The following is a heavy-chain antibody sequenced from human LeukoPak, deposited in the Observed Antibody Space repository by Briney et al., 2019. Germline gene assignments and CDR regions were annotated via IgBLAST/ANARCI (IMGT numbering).Heavy chain of an antibody. D-gene: IGHD5-24*01. Sequence: GGSLRLSCAASGFTFSGSAMHWVRQASGKGLEWVGRIRSKANSYATAYAASVKGRFTISRDDSKNTAYLQMNSLKTEDTAVYYCTEAFRDGCNSDAFDIWGQGTMVTVSS. CDR3: TEAFRDGCNSDAFDI. CDR1: GFTFSGSA. V-gene: IGHV3-73*01. CDR2: IRSKANSYAT. J-gene: IGHJ3*02.